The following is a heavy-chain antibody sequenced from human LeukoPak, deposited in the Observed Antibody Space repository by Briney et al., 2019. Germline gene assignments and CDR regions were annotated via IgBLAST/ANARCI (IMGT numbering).Heavy chain of an antibody. J-gene: IGHJ4*02. D-gene: IGHD3-9*01. V-gene: IGHV5-51*01. CDR2: IYPGDSDT. Sequence: GESLKISCNASGYSFTSYWIGWVRQMPGKGLEWMGIIYPGDSDTRYSPSFQGQVTISADKSISTAYLQWSSLKASDTAMYYCARHGYFDWSFVYSDYWGQGTLVTVSS. CDR3: ARHGYFDWSFVYSDY. CDR1: GYSFTSYW.